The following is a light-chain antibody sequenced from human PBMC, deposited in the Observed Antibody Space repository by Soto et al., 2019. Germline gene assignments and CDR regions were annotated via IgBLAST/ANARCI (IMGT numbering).Light chain of an antibody. CDR1: SSNIGSNY. CDR3: AAWDDSLSGPL. Sequence: QSVLTQPPSASGTPGQRVPISCSGSSSNIGSNYVYWYQQLPGTAPKLVVYRNNQRPSGVPDRFSGSKSGTSASLAISGLRSEDEADYYCAAWDDSLSGPLFGGGTKLTVL. V-gene: IGLV1-47*01. CDR2: RNN. J-gene: IGLJ2*01.